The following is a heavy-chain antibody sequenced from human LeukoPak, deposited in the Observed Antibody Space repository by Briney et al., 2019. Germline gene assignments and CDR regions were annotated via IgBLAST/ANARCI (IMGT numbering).Heavy chain of an antibody. D-gene: IGHD5-18*01. CDR1: GGTFSSYA. V-gene: IGHV1-69*13. CDR2: IIPIFGTA. J-gene: IGHJ6*03. CDR3: ARDVTDSLPWYYYMDV. Sequence: SVKVSCKASGGTFSSYAISWVRQAPGPGLEWMGGIIPIFGTANYEQKFQGRVTITADESTSTAYMELSSLRSEDTAVYYCARDVTDSLPWYYYMDVWGKGTTVTVSS.